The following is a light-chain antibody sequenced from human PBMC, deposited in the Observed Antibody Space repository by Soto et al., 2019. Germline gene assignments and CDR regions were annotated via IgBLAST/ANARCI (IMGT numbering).Light chain of an antibody. V-gene: IGKV4-1*01. Sequence: DIVLTQSPDSLAVSLGERATINCKSSQSLLHSSNNKNYLAWYQQKPGQPPKLLIYWASTRESGVPDRFSGSGSGTDFTLTISSLQAEDVAVYYCQQYYSTPITFGQGTRLEIK. CDR1: QSLLHSSNNKNY. CDR2: WAS. J-gene: IGKJ5*01. CDR3: QQYYSTPIT.